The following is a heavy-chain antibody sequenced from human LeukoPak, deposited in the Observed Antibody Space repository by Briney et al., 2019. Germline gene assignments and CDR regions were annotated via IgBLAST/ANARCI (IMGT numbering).Heavy chain of an antibody. CDR3: ARGSGSSWYVHYYFDY. CDR1: GFTFSSYN. Sequence: PGGSLRLSCAASGFTFSSYNMNWVRQAPGMGLERVSFISSTGNTIYYADSVKGRFTISRDNAKNSLYLQMNSLRDEDTAVYYRARGSGSSWYVHYYFDYWGQGTLVTVSS. D-gene: IGHD6-13*01. V-gene: IGHV3-48*02. J-gene: IGHJ4*02. CDR2: ISSTGNTI.